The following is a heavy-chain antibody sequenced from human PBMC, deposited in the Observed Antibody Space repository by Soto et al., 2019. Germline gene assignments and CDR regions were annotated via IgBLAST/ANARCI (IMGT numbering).Heavy chain of an antibody. CDR1: GFDFSDFH. CDR3: AANWNFGLNF. CDR2: ISSSLGHT. D-gene: IGHD1-1*01. J-gene: IGHJ4*02. V-gene: IGHV3-11*03. Sequence: PVGSLRLSCVASGFDFSDFHIGWVRQAPGKGLEWISYISSSLGHTDYAESVKGRFTISRDNAKSSVFLEMSDLRSDDTAVYYCAANWNFGLNFWGQGTLVTVSS.